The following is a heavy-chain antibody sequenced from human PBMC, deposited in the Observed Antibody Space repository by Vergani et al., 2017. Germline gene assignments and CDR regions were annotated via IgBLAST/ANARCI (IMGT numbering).Heavy chain of an antibody. D-gene: IGHD2-21*02. J-gene: IGHJ4*02. V-gene: IGHV3-21*01. CDR3: ASAPGGDADY. Sequence: EVQLVESGGGLVKPGGSLRLSCAASGFTFSSYSMNWVRQAPGKGLEWVSSISSSSSYIYYADSVKGRFTIPRDNAKNSLYLQINSLRAEDTAVYYCASAPGGDADYWGQGTLVTVSS. CDR2: ISSSSSYI. CDR1: GFTFSSYS.